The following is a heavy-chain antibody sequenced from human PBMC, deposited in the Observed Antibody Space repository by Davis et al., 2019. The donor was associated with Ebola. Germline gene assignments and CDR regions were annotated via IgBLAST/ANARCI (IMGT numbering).Heavy chain of an antibody. J-gene: IGHJ4*02. CDR2: MNPYSGNT. D-gene: IGHD2-21*02. CDR3: TRGYSPKCRTGDCVNDF. V-gene: IGHV1-8*01. CDR1: GYIFSNYD. Sequence: ASVKVSCKASGYIFSNYDINWVRQARGQGLEWMGWMNPYSGNTGYIEKFKGRVTMTGNPSINTAYMDLSSLTTDDTAVYYCTRGYSPKCRTGDCVNDFWGQGTLVTVSS.